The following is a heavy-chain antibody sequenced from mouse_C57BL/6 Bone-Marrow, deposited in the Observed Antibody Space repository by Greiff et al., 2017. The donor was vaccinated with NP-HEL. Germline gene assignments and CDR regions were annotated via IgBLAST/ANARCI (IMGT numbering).Heavy chain of an antibody. Sequence: QVQLQQPGAELVMPGASVKLSCKASGYTFTSYWMHWVKQRPGQGLEWIGEIDPSDSYTNYNQKFKGKSTLTVDKSSSTAYMQLSSLTSEDTAVDYGAKEDYYDSSYAWYFDGWGKGTTLTVSS. CDR3: AKEDYYDSSYAWYFDG. J-gene: IGHJ2*01. CDR2: IDPSDSYT. D-gene: IGHD1-1*01. V-gene: IGHV1-69*01. CDR1: GYTFTSYW.